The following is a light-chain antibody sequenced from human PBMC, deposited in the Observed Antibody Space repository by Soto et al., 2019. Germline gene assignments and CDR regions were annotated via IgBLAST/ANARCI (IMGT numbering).Light chain of an antibody. CDR1: SSDVGGYKH. J-gene: IGLJ1*01. V-gene: IGLV2-11*01. CDR2: DVS. CDR3: CSYAGSSADV. Sequence: QSALTQPRSVSGSPGQSVTISCTGTSSDVGGYKHVSWYQQNPGEAPKVMIYDVSKRPSGVPDRFSGSKSGNTASLTISGLQAEDEADYYCCSYAGSSADVFGAGTKVTVL.